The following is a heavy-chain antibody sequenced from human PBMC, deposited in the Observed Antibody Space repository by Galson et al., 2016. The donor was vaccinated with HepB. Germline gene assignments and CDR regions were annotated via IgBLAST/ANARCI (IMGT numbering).Heavy chain of an antibody. CDR2: IYYSGNT. D-gene: IGHD3-22*01. J-gene: IGHJ4*02. V-gene: IGHV4-31*03. Sequence: TLSLTCTVSGGSISSAYYRSWIRQHPEQGLEWIGYIYYSGNTYYNPSLKSRVSISLDTSKNQFSLKLSSVTAADTAVYYCARAANYYASGGYYKGAFDQWGQGILVTVSS. CDR1: GGSISSAYY. CDR3: ARAANYYASGGYYKGAFDQ.